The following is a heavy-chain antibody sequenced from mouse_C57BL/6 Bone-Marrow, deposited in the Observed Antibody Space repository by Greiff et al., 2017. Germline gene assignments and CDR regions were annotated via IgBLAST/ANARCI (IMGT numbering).Heavy chain of an antibody. J-gene: IGHJ3*01. D-gene: IGHD2-4*01. V-gene: IGHV1-54*01. CDR2: INPGSGGT. CDR1: GYAFTNYL. Sequence: QVQLQQSGAELVRPGTSVKVSCKASGYAFTNYLIEWVKQRPGQGLEWIGVINPGSGGTNYNEKFKGKATLTADKSSSTAYMQLSSLTSEDSAVYAGARSDDYDGAWFAYWGQGTLVTVSA. CDR3: ARSDDYDGAWFAY.